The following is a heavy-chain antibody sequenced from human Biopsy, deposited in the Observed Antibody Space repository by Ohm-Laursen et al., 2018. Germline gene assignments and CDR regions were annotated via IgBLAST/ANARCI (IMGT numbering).Heavy chain of an antibody. CDR1: GGSISGYH. D-gene: IGHD2-2*01. J-gene: IGHJ4*02. CDR3: ARMPHFDY. V-gene: IGHV4-59*07. Sequence: SDTLSLTCTVSGGSISGYHWSWIRKSPGKGLEWLAYISYTGGLTSNPSLNGRATMSLDTSKNQFSLRLIYVTAADTAVYYCARMPHFDYWGQGILVTVSS. CDR2: ISYTGGL.